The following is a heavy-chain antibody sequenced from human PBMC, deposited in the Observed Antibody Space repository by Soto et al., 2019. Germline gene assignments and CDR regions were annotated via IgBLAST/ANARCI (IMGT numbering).Heavy chain of an antibody. V-gene: IGHV3-48*03. J-gene: IGHJ6*02. CDR1: GFTFSSYA. Sequence: PGGSLRLSCAASGFTFSSYAMNWVRQVPGKGLEWVSYISSSGRATYYADSVRGRFTISRDNSKNTLYLQMNSLRAEDAAIYYCAKDGCRSSYWSCGLDDWGQGTTVTVSS. D-gene: IGHD6-6*01. CDR2: ISSSGRAT. CDR3: AKDGCRSSYWSCGLDD.